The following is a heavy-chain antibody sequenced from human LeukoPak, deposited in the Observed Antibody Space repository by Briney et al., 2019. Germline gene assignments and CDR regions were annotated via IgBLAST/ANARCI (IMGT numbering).Heavy chain of an antibody. CDR3: ARDKGRAVAGDAFDI. V-gene: IGHV4-34*01. J-gene: IGHJ3*02. CDR2: INHRGST. D-gene: IGHD6-19*01. Sequence: SETLSLTCAVYGGSFSDYFWSWIRQPPGKGLEWIGEINHRGSTKYNPSLKSRVTISRDTSKNQFSLNPTSVTAADTAVYYCARDKGRAVAGDAFDIWGQGTMVTVSS. CDR1: GGSFSDYF.